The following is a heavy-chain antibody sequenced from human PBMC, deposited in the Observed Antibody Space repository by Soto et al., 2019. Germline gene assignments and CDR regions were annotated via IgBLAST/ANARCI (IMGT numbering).Heavy chain of an antibody. CDR1: GFTFTKYA. D-gene: IGHD2-2*01. V-gene: IGHV3-23*01. Sequence: GGSLRLSCAASGFTFTKYAMTWVRQAPGKGLEWVSSISKSGGDTYYADSVKGRFTISRDNSKNTLYLQMNGLRAEDSALYFCAKDTYSSSWYFWGQGTLVTVSS. CDR3: AKDTYSSSWYF. J-gene: IGHJ4*02. CDR2: ISKSGGDT.